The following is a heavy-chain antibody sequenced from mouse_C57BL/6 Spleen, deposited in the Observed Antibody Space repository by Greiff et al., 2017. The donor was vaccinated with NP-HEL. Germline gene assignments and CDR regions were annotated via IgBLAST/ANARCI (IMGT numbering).Heavy chain of an antibody. Sequence: QVHVKQSGPELVKPGASVKISCKASGYAFSSSWMNWVKQRPGKGLEWIGRIYPGDGDTNYNGKFKGKATLTADKSSSTAYMQLSSLTSEDSAVYFCARDGGLRPHYYAMDYWGQGTSVTVSS. V-gene: IGHV1-82*01. D-gene: IGHD2-4*01. J-gene: IGHJ4*01. CDR1: GYAFSSSW. CDR2: IYPGDGDT. CDR3: ARDGGLRPHYYAMDY.